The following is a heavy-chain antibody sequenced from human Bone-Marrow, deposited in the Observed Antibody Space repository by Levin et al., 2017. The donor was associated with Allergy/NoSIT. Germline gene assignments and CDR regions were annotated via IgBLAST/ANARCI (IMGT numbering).Heavy chain of an antibody. Sequence: ETLSLTCAASGFTFSNSWMSWVRQAPGKGLEWVANIKEDGSEKYYVDSVKGRFTISRDNAKNSLYVQMNSLRAEDTAVYYCARDQFRRATIGARWFDPWGQRTLVTVSS. V-gene: IGHV3-7*01. CDR3: ARDQFRRATIGARWFDP. CDR2: IKEDGSEK. J-gene: IGHJ5*02. CDR1: GFTFSNSW. D-gene: IGHD5-24*01.